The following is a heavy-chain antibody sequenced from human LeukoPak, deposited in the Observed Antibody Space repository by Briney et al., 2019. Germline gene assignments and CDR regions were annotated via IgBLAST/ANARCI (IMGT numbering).Heavy chain of an antibody. D-gene: IGHD3-10*01. CDR2: IFTSGIT. CDR1: GGSISIYY. CDR3: ARESPGNYYNPLGYMDV. V-gene: IGHV4-4*07. J-gene: IGHJ6*03. Sequence: SETLSLTCTVSGGSISIYYWNWIRQSAGKGLEWIGRIFTSGITNYDPSLKSRVTMSVDTSKSQFSLNLSSVTAADTAVYYCARESPGNYYNPLGYMDVWGKGTTVTVSS.